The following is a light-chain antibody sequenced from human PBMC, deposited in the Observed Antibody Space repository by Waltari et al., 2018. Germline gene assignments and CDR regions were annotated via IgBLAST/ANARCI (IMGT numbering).Light chain of an antibody. CDR2: DAF. Sequence: DIQMTQSPSSLSASIGDRVTITCQASEDINNYLNWYQQKPGNATKLLNYDAFNLQVGVPSRFSEGGSGTDFTFTRSSLPPGVIATYYCQQHDNLPLTFGGGTKVEIK. V-gene: IGKV1-33*01. CDR1: EDINNY. J-gene: IGKJ4*01. CDR3: QQHDNLPLT.